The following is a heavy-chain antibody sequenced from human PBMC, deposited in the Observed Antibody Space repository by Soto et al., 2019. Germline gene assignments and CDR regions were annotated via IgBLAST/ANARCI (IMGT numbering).Heavy chain of an antibody. CDR1: GYTFTGYY. D-gene: IGHD6-19*01. CDR2: INPNSGGT. V-gene: IGHV1-2*04. Sequence: QVQLVQSGAEVKKPGASVKVSCKASGYTFTGYYMHWVRQAPGQGLEWMGWINPNSGGTNYAQKFQSWVTMTRDTSISTAYMELGRLRSYDTGVYYCARAPGWAGFPWPIQHWGQGTLVTVSS. CDR3: ARAPGWAGFPWPIQH. J-gene: IGHJ1*01.